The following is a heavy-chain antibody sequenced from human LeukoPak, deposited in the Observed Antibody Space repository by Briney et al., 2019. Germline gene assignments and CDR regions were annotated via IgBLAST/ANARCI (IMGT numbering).Heavy chain of an antibody. CDR3: ARQKNDYGDYPDAFDI. CDR1: GYTFTSYY. CDR2: INPSAGNT. V-gene: IGHV1-46*01. D-gene: IGHD4-17*01. Sequence: ASVKVSCKASGYTFTSYYIHWVRKAPGQGLEWMGLINPSAGNTAYAQKFQGRGSMTSDTSTSTVYMELSSLRSEDTAVYYCARQKNDYGDYPDAFDIWGQRTMVTVSS. J-gene: IGHJ3*02.